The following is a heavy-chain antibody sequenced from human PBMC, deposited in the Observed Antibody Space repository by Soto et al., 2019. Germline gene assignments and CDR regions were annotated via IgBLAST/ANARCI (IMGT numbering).Heavy chain of an antibody. CDR2: IYYSGST. CDR1: GGSINSAYY. Sequence: PSETLSLTCAVSGGSINSAYYWGWIRQPPGKGLEWIGGIYYSGSTSYNPSLKSRVTISIDKSKNQFYLNLNSVTAADTAMYYCARESGEYSYGHDYWGQGTLVTVSS. V-gene: IGHV4-39*07. CDR3: ARESGEYSYGHDY. D-gene: IGHD5-18*01. J-gene: IGHJ4*02.